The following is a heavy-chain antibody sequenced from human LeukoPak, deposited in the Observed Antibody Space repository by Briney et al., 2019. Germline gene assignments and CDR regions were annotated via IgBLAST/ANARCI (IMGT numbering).Heavy chain of an antibody. J-gene: IGHJ4*02. V-gene: IGHV3-23*01. Sequence: GGSLRLSSAASGFTFSSYAMSWVRQAPGKGLEWVSTISGSGGSTYYADSVKGRFTISRDNSKNTLYLQMNSLRAEDTAVYYCAKLSGYSGYDPLDYWGQGTLVTVSS. D-gene: IGHD5-12*01. CDR1: GFTFSSYA. CDR2: ISGSGGST. CDR3: AKLSGYSGYDPLDY.